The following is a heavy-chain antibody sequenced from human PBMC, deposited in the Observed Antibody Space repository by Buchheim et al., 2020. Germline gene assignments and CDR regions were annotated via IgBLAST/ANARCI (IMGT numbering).Heavy chain of an antibody. V-gene: IGHV3-23*01. D-gene: IGHD2-8*01. CDR1: GFTFSSYS. J-gene: IGHJ4*02. CDR2: ISNRGDT. Sequence: DVQLLESGGGLVQPGESLRLSCAASGFTFSSYSMSWVRQAPGKGLEWVSSISNRGDTDYADSVHGRFTISTDNSTNTLLFQMNDLRVEDTAVYYCAKRQFSESGTNDAWGRGTL. CDR3: AKRQFSESGTNDA.